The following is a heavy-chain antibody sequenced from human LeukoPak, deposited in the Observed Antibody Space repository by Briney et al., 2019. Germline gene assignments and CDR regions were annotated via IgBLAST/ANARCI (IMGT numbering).Heavy chain of an antibody. Sequence: GASVKFSCKASGYTFSSFDINWVRQATGQGLEWMGWMNPNSANTGSAQKFQGRVTLTRNTSTSTAYMELSSLRSEDTAVYYCARGRRFGDIDYWGQGTLVTVSS. D-gene: IGHD3-10*01. CDR2: MNPNSANT. CDR1: GYTFSSFD. V-gene: IGHV1-8*01. J-gene: IGHJ4*02. CDR3: ARGRRFGDIDY.